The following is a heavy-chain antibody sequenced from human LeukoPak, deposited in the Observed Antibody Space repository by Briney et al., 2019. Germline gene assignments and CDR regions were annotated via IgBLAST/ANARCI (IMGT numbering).Heavy chain of an antibody. Sequence: PGGSLRLSCAASGFTFSSYAMHWVRQAPGKGLEWVAVISYDGSNKYYADPVKGRFTISRDNSKNTLYLQMSSLRAEDTAVYYCARVPFGEYYDSSGYYYEDYWGQGTLVTVSS. V-gene: IGHV3-30-3*01. CDR1: GFTFSSYA. CDR2: ISYDGSNK. CDR3: ARVPFGEYYDSSGYYYEDY. D-gene: IGHD3-22*01. J-gene: IGHJ4*02.